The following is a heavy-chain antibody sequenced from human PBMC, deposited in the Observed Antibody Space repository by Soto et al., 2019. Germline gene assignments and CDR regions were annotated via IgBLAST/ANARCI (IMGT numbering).Heavy chain of an antibody. Sequence: GGSLRLSCAASGFTFSSYAMHWVRQAPGKGLEWVAVISYDGSNKYYADSVKGRFTISRDNSKNTLYLQMNSLRAEDTAVYYCARGGAIAAAGPDAFDIWGQGTMVTVSS. J-gene: IGHJ3*02. CDR1: GFTFSSYA. D-gene: IGHD6-13*01. CDR3: ARGGAIAAAGPDAFDI. CDR2: ISYDGSNK. V-gene: IGHV3-30-3*01.